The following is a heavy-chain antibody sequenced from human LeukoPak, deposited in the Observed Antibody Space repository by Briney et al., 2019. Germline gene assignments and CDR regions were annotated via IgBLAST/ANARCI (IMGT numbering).Heavy chain of an antibody. CDR2: IYLDESNI. D-gene: IGHD2-2*03. CDR1: GYSFATYW. V-gene: IGHV5-51*01. J-gene: IGHJ4*02. CDR3: ARPPSRGYSSSFEY. Sequence: GESLKISCKGSGYSFATYWIAWVRQMPGKGLEWMGIIYLDESNIRYSPSSQGQVTISADKSISTAYLQWSSLKASDTAIYYCARPPSRGYSSSFEYWGQGTLVTVSS.